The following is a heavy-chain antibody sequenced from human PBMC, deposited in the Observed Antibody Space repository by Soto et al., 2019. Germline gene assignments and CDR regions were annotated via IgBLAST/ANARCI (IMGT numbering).Heavy chain of an antibody. CDR3: AKGPTIFGVVINPYYYYGMDV. CDR2: ISGSGGSA. Sequence: EVQLLESGGGLVQPGGSLRLSCAASGFTFSSSAMSWVRQAPGKGLEWVSAISGSGGSAYYADSVKGRFIISRDNSKNTLYLQMNSLRAEDTALYYCAKGPTIFGVVINPYYYYGMDVW. V-gene: IGHV3-23*01. J-gene: IGHJ6*01. D-gene: IGHD3-3*01. CDR1: GFTFSSSA.